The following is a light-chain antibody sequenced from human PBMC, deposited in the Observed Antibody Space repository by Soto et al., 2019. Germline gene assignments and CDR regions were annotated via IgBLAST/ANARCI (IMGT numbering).Light chain of an antibody. V-gene: IGLV2-8*01. J-gene: IGLJ1*01. CDR2: EVS. Sequence: QSVLTQPPCASGSPGQSVTISCTGTSSDVGGYNYVSWYQQHPGKAPKLMIYEVSKRPSGVPDRFSGSKSGNTASLTVSGLQAEDEADYYCSSYAGSNNYVFGTGTKATVL. CDR3: SSYAGSNNYV. CDR1: SSDVGGYNY.